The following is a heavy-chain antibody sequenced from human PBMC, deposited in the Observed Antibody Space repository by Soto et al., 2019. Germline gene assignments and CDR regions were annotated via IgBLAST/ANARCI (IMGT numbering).Heavy chain of an antibody. CDR2: LKRDGSEK. CDR3: ARMGLRGKLTDL. J-gene: IGHJ4*02. CDR1: GFTFGLYW. D-gene: IGHD3-10*01. V-gene: IGHV3-7*01. Sequence: GGSLRLSCAASGFTFGLYWMGWVRQSPGKGLEWVANLKRDGSEKYFLESVKGRFTTSRDNAKNSFYLHMNNLRAEDTAVYFCARMGLRGKLTDLWGQGTSVTVSS.